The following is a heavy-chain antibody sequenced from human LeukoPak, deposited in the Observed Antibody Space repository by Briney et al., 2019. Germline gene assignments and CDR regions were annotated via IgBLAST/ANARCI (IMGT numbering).Heavy chain of an antibody. CDR3: ARALSAAGTRGYYGMDV. CDR1: GFTFSSYG. D-gene: IGHD6-13*01. V-gene: IGHV3-33*01. CDR2: IWYDGSNK. Sequence: GGSLRLSCAASGFTFSSYGMHWVRQAPGKGLEWVAVIWYDGSNKYYADSVKGRFTISRDNSKNTLYLQMNSLRAEDTAVYYCARALSAAGTRGYYGMDVWGQGTTVTVSS. J-gene: IGHJ6*02.